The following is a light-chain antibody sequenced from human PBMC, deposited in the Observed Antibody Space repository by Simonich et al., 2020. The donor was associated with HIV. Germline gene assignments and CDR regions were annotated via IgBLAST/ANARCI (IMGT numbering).Light chain of an antibody. J-gene: IGLJ2*01. Sequence: SVLTPPPSVSGAPGQRVTISCTGSNSNIGAGYDGPWYQPLPGTAPKLLIYGNTNRPSGFPDRVSGAQAGTSASLAITGLQAEDEADYYCQSYDSSLSGSVVFGGGTKLTV. CDR3: QSYDSSLSGSVV. V-gene: IGLV1-40*01. CDR2: GNT. CDR1: NSNIGAGYD.